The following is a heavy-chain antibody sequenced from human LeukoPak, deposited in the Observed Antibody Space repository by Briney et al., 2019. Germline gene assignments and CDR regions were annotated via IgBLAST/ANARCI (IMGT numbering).Heavy chain of an antibody. Sequence: GGSLRLSCPASGFTFSGYGMHWVRQAPGKGLEGLAVISDIGSQKSYADSVKGRFTISRDNSKNTLFLQMNSLRPEDTAVYYCAKEYDSGWTSFDYWGRGTVVTVSS. CDR2: ISDIGSQK. CDR1: GFTFSGYG. CDR3: AKEYDSGWTSFDY. D-gene: IGHD6-19*01. J-gene: IGHJ4*02. V-gene: IGHV3-30*18.